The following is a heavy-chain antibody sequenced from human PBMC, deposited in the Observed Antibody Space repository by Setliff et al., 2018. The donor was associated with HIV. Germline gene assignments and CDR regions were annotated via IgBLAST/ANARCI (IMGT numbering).Heavy chain of an antibody. V-gene: IGHV4-34*01. CDR1: GGSFSGYY. J-gene: IGHJ4*02. Sequence: PSETLSLTCDVYGGSFSGYYWSWIRQPPGKGLEWIGKINHSGSTNYNPSLKSRVTISVDTSKNQFSLKLGSVTAADTAVYYCARVGCYDTSFDYWGQGTLVTVS. D-gene: IGHD3-22*01. CDR3: ARVGCYDTSFDY. CDR2: INHSGST.